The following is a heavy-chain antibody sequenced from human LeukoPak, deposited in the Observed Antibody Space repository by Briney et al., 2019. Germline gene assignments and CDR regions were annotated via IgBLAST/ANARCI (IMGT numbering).Heavy chain of an antibody. D-gene: IGHD6-13*01. J-gene: IGHJ4*02. Sequence: SETLSLTCTVSGGSISSYYWSWIRQPPGKGLEWIGYIYYSGSTNYNPSLKSRVTISVDTSKNQFSLKLSSVTAADTAVYYCARHHTEAAGQYYFDYWGQGTLVTVSS. CDR1: GGSISSYY. V-gene: IGHV4-59*08. CDR3: ARHHTEAAGQYYFDY. CDR2: IYYSGST.